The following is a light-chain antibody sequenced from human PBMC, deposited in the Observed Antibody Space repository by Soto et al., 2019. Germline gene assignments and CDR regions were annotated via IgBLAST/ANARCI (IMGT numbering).Light chain of an antibody. CDR2: EVS. J-gene: IGLJ2*01. CDR1: SSDVGGYKY. CDR3: MSYTSTATVQVV. Sequence: QSALTQPASVSGSPGQSITISCTGTSSDVGGYKYVSWYQQYPGKAPKLMIYEVSNRPSGVSNRFSGSKSGHTASLTISGXXXXDEADXXXMSYTSTATVQVVFGGGTKVTVL. V-gene: IGLV2-14*01.